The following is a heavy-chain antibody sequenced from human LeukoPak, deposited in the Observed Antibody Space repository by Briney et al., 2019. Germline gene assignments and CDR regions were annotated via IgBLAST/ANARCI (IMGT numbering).Heavy chain of an antibody. CDR2: ITSSGTYI. Sequence: GGSLRLSCAASGFTFNNYNMNWVRQAPGKALEWVSSITSSGTYIFYADSVKGRFTISRDNAKNSLYLQINSLGPEDTAAYYCARDPYSGNYGNYYYYYMDVWGKGTTVTVSS. CDR1: GFTFNNYN. V-gene: IGHV3-21*01. D-gene: IGHD1-26*01. CDR3: ARDPYSGNYGNYYYYYMDV. J-gene: IGHJ6*03.